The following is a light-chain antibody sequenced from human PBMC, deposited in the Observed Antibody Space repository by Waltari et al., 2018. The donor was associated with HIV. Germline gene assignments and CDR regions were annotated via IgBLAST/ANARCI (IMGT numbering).Light chain of an antibody. J-gene: IGLJ3*02. CDR2: TNN. CDR3: AAWDGSRRGGV. Sequence: QSVLTQPPSASGTPGQRVTISCSGSSSNIVINDVSWYQHRPGTAPKLLIFTNNQRPSWVPDRFSASKSGTSASLAISALQSDDEADYYCAAWDGSRRGGVFGGGTKLTV. V-gene: IGLV1-47*01. CDR1: SSNIVIND.